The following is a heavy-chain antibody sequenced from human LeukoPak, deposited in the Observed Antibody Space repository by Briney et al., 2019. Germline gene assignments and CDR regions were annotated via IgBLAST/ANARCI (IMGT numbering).Heavy chain of an antibody. CDR3: ARLDKGAVAATNTFDY. D-gene: IGHD6-19*01. J-gene: IGHJ4*02. CDR2: IYYSGST. CDR1: GFTVSNNY. Sequence: PGGFLRLSCTVSGFTVSNNYMSWVRQAPGKGLEWIGTIYYSGSTSYNPSPRSRVTIPVDTSKNQFSLKLSSVTAADTAVYYCARLDKGAVAATNTFDYWGQGTLVTVSS. V-gene: IGHV4-59*05.